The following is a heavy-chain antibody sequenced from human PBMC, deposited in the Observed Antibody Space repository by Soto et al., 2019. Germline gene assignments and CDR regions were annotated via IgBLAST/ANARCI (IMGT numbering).Heavy chain of an antibody. Sequence: QVQLQESGPGLVKPSETLSLTCTVSGGSISSYYWSWIRQPPGKGLEWIGYFFYSGSTNYNPSLKTRATISLDTAKYQFSLKLTSVTAADTAVYYCARGGHPSLDYWGQGTLVTVSS. V-gene: IGHV4-59*01. CDR2: FFYSGST. CDR1: GGSISSYY. CDR3: ARGGHPSLDY. J-gene: IGHJ4*02.